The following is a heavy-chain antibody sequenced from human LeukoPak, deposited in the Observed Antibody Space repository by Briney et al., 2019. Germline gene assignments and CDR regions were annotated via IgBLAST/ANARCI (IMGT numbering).Heavy chain of an antibody. CDR1: GYTFTGYY. Sequence: ASVKVSCKASGYTFTGYYMHWVRQAPGQGLEWMGWINPNSGGTNYAQKFQGRVTMTRDTSISTAYMELSRLRSDDTAVYYCARAGRWWELWTGAFDIWGQGTMVTVSS. D-gene: IGHD1-26*01. CDR3: ARAGRWWELWTGAFDI. CDR2: INPNSGGT. V-gene: IGHV1-2*02. J-gene: IGHJ3*02.